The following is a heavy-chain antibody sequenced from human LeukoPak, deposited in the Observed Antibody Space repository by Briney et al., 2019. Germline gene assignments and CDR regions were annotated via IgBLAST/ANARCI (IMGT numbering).Heavy chain of an antibody. J-gene: IGHJ4*02. V-gene: IGHV4-30-4*01. D-gene: IGHD6-13*01. CDR3: ARAPSGSWDFDY. CDR2: IYYSGST. Sequence: SETLSLTFTVSGGSISSGDYYWSWIRQPPGKGLEWIGYIYYSGSTYYNPSLKSRVTISVDTSKNQFSLKLSSVTAADTAVYYGARAPSGSWDFDYWGQGTLVTVSS. CDR1: GGSISSGDYY.